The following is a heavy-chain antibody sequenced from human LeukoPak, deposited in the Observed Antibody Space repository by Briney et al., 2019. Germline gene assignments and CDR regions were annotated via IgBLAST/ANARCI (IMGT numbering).Heavy chain of an antibody. J-gene: IGHJ1*01. Sequence: GRSLRLSCAASGFTFSSYAMHWVRQAPGKGLEWVAVISYDGSNKYYADSVKGRFTISRDNSKNTLYLQMNSLRAEDTAVYYCARDYYDILTGYLGYFQHWGQGTLVTVSS. CDR2: ISYDGSNK. D-gene: IGHD3-9*01. V-gene: IGHV3-30*04. CDR1: GFTFSSYA. CDR3: ARDYYDILTGYLGYFQH.